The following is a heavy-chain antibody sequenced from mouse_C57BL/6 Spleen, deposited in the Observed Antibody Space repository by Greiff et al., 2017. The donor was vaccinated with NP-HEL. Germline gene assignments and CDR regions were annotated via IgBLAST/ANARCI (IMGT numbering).Heavy chain of an antibody. D-gene: IGHD1-1*01. Sequence: QVQLQQSGAELVKPGASVKLSCKASGYTFTSYWMQWVKQRPGQGLEWIGEIDPSDSYTNYNQKFKGKATLTVDTSSSTAYMQLSSLTSEDSAVYYCAREGYGSTYFDYWGQGTTLTVSS. CDR3: AREGYGSTYFDY. J-gene: IGHJ2*01. CDR2: IDPSDSYT. V-gene: IGHV1-50*01. CDR1: GYTFTSYW.